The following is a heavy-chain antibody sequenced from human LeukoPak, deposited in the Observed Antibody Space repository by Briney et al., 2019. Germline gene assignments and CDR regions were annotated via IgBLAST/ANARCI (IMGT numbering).Heavy chain of an antibody. CDR2: ISYDGSNK. Sequence: GGSLRLSCAASGFTFSSYGMHWVRQAPGKGLEWVAVISYDGSNKYYADSVKGRFTISRDNSKNTLYLQMNSLRAEDTAVYYCAKEGYYGSGSYLGVYGMDVWGKGTTVTVSS. D-gene: IGHD3-10*01. J-gene: IGHJ6*04. CDR1: GFTFSSYG. CDR3: AKEGYYGSGSYLGVYGMDV. V-gene: IGHV3-30*18.